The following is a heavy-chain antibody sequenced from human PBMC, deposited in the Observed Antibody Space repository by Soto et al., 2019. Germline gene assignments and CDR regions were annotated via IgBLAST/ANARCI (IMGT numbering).Heavy chain of an antibody. CDR1: GGSISSYY. CDR2: IYYSGST. V-gene: IGHV4-59*01. D-gene: IGHD3-10*01. CDR3: ARAGGRGNWFDP. Sequence: TSETLSLTCTVSGGSISSYYWSWIRQPPGKGLEWIGYIYYSGSTNYNPSLKSRVTISVDTSRNQFSLKLSSVTAADTAVYDCARAGGRGNWFDPWGQGTLVTVSS. J-gene: IGHJ5*02.